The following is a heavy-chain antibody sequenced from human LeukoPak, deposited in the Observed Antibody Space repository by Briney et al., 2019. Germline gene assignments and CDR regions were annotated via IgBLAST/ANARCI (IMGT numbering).Heavy chain of an antibody. CDR2: ISGSGGST. Sequence: GGSLRLSCAASEFTFSSYAMSWVRQAPGKGLEWVSAISGSGGSTYYADSVKGRFTISRDNSKNTLYLQMNSLRAEDTAVYYCAKVKRILTSINWFDPWGQGTLVTVSS. D-gene: IGHD3-9*01. CDR3: AKVKRILTSINWFDP. CDR1: EFTFSSYA. J-gene: IGHJ5*02. V-gene: IGHV3-23*01.